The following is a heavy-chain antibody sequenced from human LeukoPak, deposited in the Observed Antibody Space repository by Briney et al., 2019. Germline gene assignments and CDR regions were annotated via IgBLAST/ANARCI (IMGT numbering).Heavy chain of an antibody. V-gene: IGHV3-23*01. J-gene: IGHJ4*02. Sequence: PGGSLRLSCAASGFTFSSYAMSWVRQAPGKGLEWVSAISGSGGSTYYADSVKGRFTISRDNSKSTLYLHMNSLRVAHTAIYYRTQSGPNWGFFNSLGQGALVTVSS. CDR2: ISGSGGST. CDR1: GFTFSSYA. D-gene: IGHD7-27*01. CDR3: TQSGPNWGFFNS.